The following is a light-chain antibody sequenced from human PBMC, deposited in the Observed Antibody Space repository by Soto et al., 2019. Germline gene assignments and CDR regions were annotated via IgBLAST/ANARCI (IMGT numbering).Light chain of an antibody. CDR2: GAF. V-gene: IGKV3-20*01. Sequence: EIVLTQSPGTLSLSPGERATLSCRASQSVSSSYVAWYQQKPGQAPRLLIYGAFSRASGIPDRFSGRGSGTEFTLTISRLEPEDFALYYCQQYGTSPAWTFGQGTKVEI. CDR1: QSVSSSY. CDR3: QQYGTSPAWT. J-gene: IGKJ1*01.